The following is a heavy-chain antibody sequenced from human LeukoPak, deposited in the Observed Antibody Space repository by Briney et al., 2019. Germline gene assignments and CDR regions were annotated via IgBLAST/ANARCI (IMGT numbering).Heavy chain of an antibody. CDR3: AREGDSSGYYYGGYYYYYYGMDV. D-gene: IGHD3-22*01. Sequence: PGGSLRLSCAASGFTVSSNYMNWVRQALGKGLEWVSIIYSGGTTYYADSVKGRFTVSRDNAKNTLYLQMNSLRAEDTAVYYCAREGDSSGYYYGGYYYYYYGMDVWGQGTTVTVSS. CDR1: GFTVSSNY. CDR2: IYSGGTT. V-gene: IGHV3-53*01. J-gene: IGHJ6*02.